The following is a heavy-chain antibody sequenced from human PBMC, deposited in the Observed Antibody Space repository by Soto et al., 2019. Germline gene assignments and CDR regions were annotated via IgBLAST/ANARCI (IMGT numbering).Heavy chain of an antibody. V-gene: IGHV4-39*01. CDR2: IYYSGST. J-gene: IGHJ6*02. Sequence: TLXLTCTVSGGSIRGISYYCGWIRQPPGKGLEWLGNIYYSGSTYYNPSLKSRVTISVDTSENQFSLRLTSVTAADTAVYYCARRPSVAMDGFDYNYYYGSDIWGQGTTVTVSS. D-gene: IGHD2-2*03. CDR1: GGSIRGISYY. CDR3: ARRPSVAMDGFDYNYYYGSDI.